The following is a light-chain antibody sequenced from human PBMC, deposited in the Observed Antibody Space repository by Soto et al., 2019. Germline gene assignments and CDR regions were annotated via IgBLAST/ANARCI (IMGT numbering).Light chain of an antibody. CDR1: QSISIY. J-gene: IGKJ4*02. V-gene: IGKV1-39*01. CDR2: AAS. CDR3: QQSYSTPQT. Sequence: IPLTQSPSSVSASPGDRATLSCRASQSISIYLNWYQRKPGKAPKLLIYAASSLQSGIPARFSGSGSGTDFTLTISSLQSEDFATYYCQQSYSTPQTFGGGTKVDIK.